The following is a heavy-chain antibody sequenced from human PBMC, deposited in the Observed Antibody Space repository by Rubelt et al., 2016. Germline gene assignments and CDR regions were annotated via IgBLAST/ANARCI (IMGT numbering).Heavy chain of an antibody. V-gene: IGHV3-7*03. D-gene: IGHD2-2*01. J-gene: IGHJ4*02. CDR3: AKVGYRPEYHIDY. CDR1: GFTFSDHC. CDR2: TNQDGSEK. Sequence: GGSLRLSCAASGFTFSDHCMSWVRQAPGKELEWVANTNQDGSEKKYVDSVKGRFTISRDKAKNSLFLQMSSLRAEDTAIYYCAKVGYRPEYHIDYWGQGTPVTVSS.